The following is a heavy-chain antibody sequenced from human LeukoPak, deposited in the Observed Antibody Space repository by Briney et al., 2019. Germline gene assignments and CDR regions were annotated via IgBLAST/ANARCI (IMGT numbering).Heavy chain of an antibody. CDR3: AREKKSSTSMDY. CDR2: ISGSGGST. Sequence: PGGSLRLSCAASGFTFSSYAMSWVRQAPGKGLEWVSAISGSGGSTYYADSVKGRFTIPRDNSKNTLYLQMNSLRAEDTAVYYCAREKKSSTSMDYWGQGTLVTVST. CDR1: GFTFSSYA. J-gene: IGHJ4*02. V-gene: IGHV3-23*01. D-gene: IGHD2-2*01.